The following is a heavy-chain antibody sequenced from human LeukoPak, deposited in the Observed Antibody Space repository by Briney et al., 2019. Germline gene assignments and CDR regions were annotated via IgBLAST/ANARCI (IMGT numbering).Heavy chain of an antibody. CDR1: GYTFTGYY. V-gene: IGHV1-2*06. D-gene: IGHD6-13*01. J-gene: IGHJ4*02. CDR2: INPNSGGT. CDR3: ARGEYSSSWDHYYFDY. Sequence: ASVKVSCKASGYTFTGYYMHWVRQAPGQGLEWMGRINPNSGGTNYAQTFQGRVTMTRDTSITTAYLEVSSLRSDDTAVYYCARGEYSSSWDHYYFDYWGQGTLVTVSS.